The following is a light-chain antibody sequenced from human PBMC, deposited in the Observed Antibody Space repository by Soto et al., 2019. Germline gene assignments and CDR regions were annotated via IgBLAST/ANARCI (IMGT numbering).Light chain of an antibody. CDR2: WAS. Sequence: DIVMTQSPDSLAVSLGERATINCKSSQSVLYSPNNKNYLAWYQQKPGQPPKLLIYWASTRESGVPDRFSGSGSGTDFTLTISSLQAEDVAVYYCQQYYSTPRTFGQVTKVEIK. CDR1: QSVLYSPNNKNY. V-gene: IGKV4-1*01. CDR3: QQYYSTPRT. J-gene: IGKJ1*01.